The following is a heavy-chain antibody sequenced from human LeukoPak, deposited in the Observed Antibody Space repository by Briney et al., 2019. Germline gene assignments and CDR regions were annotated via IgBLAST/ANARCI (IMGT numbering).Heavy chain of an antibody. J-gene: IGHJ4*02. CDR2: IKEDGSIQ. CDR1: GFTFSSYW. D-gene: IGHD3-10*01. V-gene: IGHV3-7*01. Sequence: PGGSLRLSCVASGFTFSSYWMTWVRQAPGKGLEWLANIKEDGSIQYYLDSVRGRFTISRDNAKTSVYLQLNSLRADATAVYYCARDVWTGVAVSDYWGQGTLVTVSS. CDR3: ARDVWTGVAVSDY.